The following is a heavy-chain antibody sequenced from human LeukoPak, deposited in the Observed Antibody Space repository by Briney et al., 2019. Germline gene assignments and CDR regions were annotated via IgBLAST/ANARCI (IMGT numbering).Heavy chain of an antibody. J-gene: IGHJ4*02. CDR3: ARAPGTAMPITHFDY. V-gene: IGHV4-31*03. CDR2: IYYSGST. D-gene: IGHD5-18*01. CDR1: GRSISSGGYY. Sequence: PSQTLSLTCTVSGRSISSGGYYWSWIRQHPGKGLEWIGYIYYSGSTYYNPSLKSRVTISVDTSKNQFSLKLSSVTAADTAVYYCARAPGTAMPITHFDYWGQGTLVTVSS.